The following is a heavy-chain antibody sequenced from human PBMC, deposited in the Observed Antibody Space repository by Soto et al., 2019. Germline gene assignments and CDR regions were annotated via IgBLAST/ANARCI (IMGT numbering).Heavy chain of an antibody. J-gene: IGHJ4*02. Sequence: EVQLVESGGGFVESGGSLRLSCAASGFSFKDAWMTWVRQAPGKRLEWVGRIKRSTDGGTADYGADGKGRFTMSRDDTKDTLYLHMDGMKSEDTGVYYCTSFSQLQGKLFDYWGPGTKVNVSS. V-gene: IGHV3-15*07. CDR3: TSFSQLQGKLFDY. D-gene: IGHD4-4*01. CDR2: IKRSTDGGTA. CDR1: GFSFKDAW.